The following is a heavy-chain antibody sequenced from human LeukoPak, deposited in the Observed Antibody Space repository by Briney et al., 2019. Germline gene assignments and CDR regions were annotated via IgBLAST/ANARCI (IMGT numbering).Heavy chain of an antibody. D-gene: IGHD3-22*01. CDR1: GFTFSSYA. CDR2: ISGSGGSA. J-gene: IGHJ4*01. V-gene: IGHV3-23*01. CDR3: AKGASMIVVVTHYFDF. Sequence: GGPLRLSCAASGFTFSSYAMSWVRQAPGKGLEWVSAISGSGGSAYYADSVKGRFTVSRDNSKNTLSLQMNSLRAEDTAVYYCAKGASMIVVVTHYFDFWGHGTLVTVSS.